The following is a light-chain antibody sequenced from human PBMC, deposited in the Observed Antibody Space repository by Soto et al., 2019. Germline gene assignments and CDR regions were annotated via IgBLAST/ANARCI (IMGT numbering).Light chain of an antibody. J-gene: IGKJ5*01. CDR2: DAS. CDR1: QSISSW. V-gene: IGKV1-5*01. CDR3: QQYNSYPYT. Sequence: DIEMTQSPSTLSGSVGDRVTITCRASQSISSWLAWYQQKPGKAPKLLIYDASSLESGVPSRFSGSGSGTEFTLTISSLQPDDFATYYCQQYNSYPYTFGQGTRLEI.